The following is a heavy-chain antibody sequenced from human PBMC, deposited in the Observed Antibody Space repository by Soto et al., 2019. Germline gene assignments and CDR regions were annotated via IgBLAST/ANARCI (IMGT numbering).Heavy chain of an antibody. J-gene: IGHJ4*02. CDR3: AKLSDMYVVVIHCDY. D-gene: IGHD3-22*01. CDR2: ISGSGGST. CDR1: GFTFSSYA. Sequence: EVQLLESGGGLVQPGGSLRLSCAASGFTFSSYAMSWVRQAPGKGLEWVSAISGSGGSTYYADSVKGRFTISRDNSKNTRYVQMNSLRAEDTAVYYCAKLSDMYVVVIHCDYWGQGTLVTVSS. V-gene: IGHV3-23*01.